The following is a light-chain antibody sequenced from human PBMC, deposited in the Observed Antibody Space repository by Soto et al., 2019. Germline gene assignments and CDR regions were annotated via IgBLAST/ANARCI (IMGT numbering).Light chain of an antibody. Sequence: QSVLTQPASVSGSPGQSITISCTGTSNYNLVSWYQQHPGKAPKLVIYEVSERPSGVSNRFSGSKSGNTASLTISGLQAEDEAAYYCCSYPGSSILYVFGTGTRSPS. CDR2: EVS. V-gene: IGLV2-23*02. J-gene: IGLJ1*01. CDR1: SNYNL. CDR3: CSYPGSSILYV.